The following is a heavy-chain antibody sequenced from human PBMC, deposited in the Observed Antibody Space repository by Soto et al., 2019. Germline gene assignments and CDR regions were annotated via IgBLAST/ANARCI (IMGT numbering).Heavy chain of an antibody. CDR1: GFTFSPYW. V-gene: IGHV3-7*03. J-gene: IGHJ4*02. D-gene: IGHD2-8*01. CDR3: ARASNQDY. CDR2: INNDGSEK. Sequence: EVQLVESGGDLVQPGGSLRLSCVASGFTFSPYWMSWVRQAPGRGLQWVATINNDGSEKYYADSVKGRFTISRDNARDSLYLQLTSLRAEDTAIYYCARASNQDYWGQGTLVAVSS.